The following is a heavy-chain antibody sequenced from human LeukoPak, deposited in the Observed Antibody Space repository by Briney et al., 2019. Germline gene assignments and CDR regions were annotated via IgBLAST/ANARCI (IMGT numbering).Heavy chain of an antibody. CDR1: GFTFNSYA. CDR3: ARPSYSSGWSFFDY. Sequence: PGGSLRLSCAASGFTFNSYAMHWVRQTPGKGLEWVAVISYDGSNKYYADSVKGRFTISRDNSKNTLHLQMSSLRAEDTAVYYCARPSYSSGWSFFDYWGQGTLVTVSS. V-gene: IGHV3-30*04. CDR2: ISYDGSNK. D-gene: IGHD6-19*01. J-gene: IGHJ4*02.